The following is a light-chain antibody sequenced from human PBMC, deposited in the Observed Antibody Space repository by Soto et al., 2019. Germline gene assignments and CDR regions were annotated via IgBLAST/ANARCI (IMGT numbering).Light chain of an antibody. V-gene: IGKV3-20*01. J-gene: IGKJ5*01. Sequence: EIVLTQSPGTLSLSPGETAALSCRASQSVSNSYLAWYQQKPAQAPRLLIYGASTRATGIPDRFSGSGCGTDFTLIISRLVPEDFAVYYWQLYGTSSITFGQGTRLEIQ. CDR1: QSVSNSY. CDR2: GAS. CDR3: QLYGTSSIT.